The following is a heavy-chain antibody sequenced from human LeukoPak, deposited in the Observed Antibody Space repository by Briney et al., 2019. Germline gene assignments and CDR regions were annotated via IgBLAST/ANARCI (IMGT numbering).Heavy chain of an antibody. CDR2: INHSGST. D-gene: IGHD4-17*01. CDR1: GGSFSGYY. CDR3: ARGGYGDYGNFDY. J-gene: IGHJ4*02. Sequence: PSETLSLTCAVYGGSFSGYYWSLIRQPPGKGLEWIGEINHSGSTNYNPSLKSRVTISVDTSKNQFSLKLSSVTAADTAVYYCARGGYGDYGNFDYWGQGTLVTVSS. V-gene: IGHV4-34*01.